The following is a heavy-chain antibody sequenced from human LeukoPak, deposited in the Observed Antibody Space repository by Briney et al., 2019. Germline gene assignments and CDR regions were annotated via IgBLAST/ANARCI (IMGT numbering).Heavy chain of an antibody. Sequence: GGSLRLSCAASGFTFSSYSMNWVRQAPGKGLEWVSSISSSSSYIYYADSVKGRFTISRDNAKNSLYLQMNSLRAEDTAVYYCARPNYGGNSVFDYWGQGTLVTVSS. D-gene: IGHD4-23*01. V-gene: IGHV3-21*01. CDR3: ARPNYGGNSVFDY. J-gene: IGHJ4*02. CDR2: ISSSSSYI. CDR1: GFTFSSYS.